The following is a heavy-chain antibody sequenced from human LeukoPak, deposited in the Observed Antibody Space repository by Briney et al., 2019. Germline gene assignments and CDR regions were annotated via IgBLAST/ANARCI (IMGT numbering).Heavy chain of an antibody. D-gene: IGHD3/OR15-3a*01. J-gene: IGHJ1*01. V-gene: IGHV4-59*01. Sequence: PSETLSLTCTVSGGSLRSYYWSWIRQPPGKGLEWIGYIFYSGSTNYNPSLKSRVTMSVDTSRNQFSLRLSSVTAADTAVYYCARDFGTSRGFELWGPGNLVTVSS. CDR3: ARDFGTSRGFEL. CDR1: GGSLRSYY. CDR2: IFYSGST.